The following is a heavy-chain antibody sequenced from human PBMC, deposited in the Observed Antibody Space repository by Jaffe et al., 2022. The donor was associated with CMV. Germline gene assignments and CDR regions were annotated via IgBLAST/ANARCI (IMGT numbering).Heavy chain of an antibody. J-gene: IGHJ6*02. CDR3: ARDRGNHIRFLEWFQVRQSPYYYYGMDV. V-gene: IGHV3-33*01. CDR2: IWYDGSNK. CDR1: GFTFSSYG. Sequence: QVQLVESGGGVVQPGRSLRLSCAASGFTFSSYGMHWVRQAPGKGLEWVAVIWYDGSNKYYADSVKGRFTISRDNSKNTLYLQMNSLRAEDTAVYYCARDRGNHIRFLEWFQVRQSPYYYYGMDVWGQGTTVTVSS. D-gene: IGHD3-3*01.